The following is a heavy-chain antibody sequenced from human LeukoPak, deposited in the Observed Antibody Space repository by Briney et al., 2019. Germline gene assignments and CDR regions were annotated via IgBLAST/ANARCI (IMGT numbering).Heavy chain of an antibody. J-gene: IGHJ4*02. CDR2: IIPIFGTA. CDR3: AREPIYDSSGYTSPRFDY. D-gene: IGHD3-22*01. V-gene: IGHV1-69*05. CDR1: GGTFSSYA. Sequence: SVKVSCKASGGTFSSYAISWVRQAPGQGLEWMGRIIPIFGTANYAQKFQSRVTITTDESTSTAYMELSSLRSEDTAVYYCAREPIYDSSGYTSPRFDYWGQGTLVTVSS.